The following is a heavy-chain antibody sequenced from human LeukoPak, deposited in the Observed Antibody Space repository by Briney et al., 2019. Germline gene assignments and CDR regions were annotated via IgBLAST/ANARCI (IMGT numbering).Heavy chain of an antibody. Sequence: SCKASGFTFSSYAMHWVHQAPGKGLEWVAVISYDGSNKYYADSVKGRFTISRDNSKNRLYLQMNSLRPEDTTVYYCARGDKQLVFNRNKGGFDPWGQGTLVTVSS. D-gene: IGHD6-13*01. CDR2: ISYDGSNK. J-gene: IGHJ5*02. CDR1: GFTFSSYA. CDR3: ARGDKQLVFNRNKGGFDP. V-gene: IGHV3-30*04.